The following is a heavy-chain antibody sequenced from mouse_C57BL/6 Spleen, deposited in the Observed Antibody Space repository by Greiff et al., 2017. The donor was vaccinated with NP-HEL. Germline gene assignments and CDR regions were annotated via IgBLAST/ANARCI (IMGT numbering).Heavy chain of an antibody. CDR2: IWSGGST. J-gene: IGHJ4*01. D-gene: IGHD1-1*01. Sequence: QVQLQQSGPGLVQPSQSLSITCTVSGFSLTSYGVHWVRQSPGKGLEWLGVIWSGGSTDYNAAFISRLSISKDNSKSQVFFKMNSLQADDTAIYYCARNNLGLYYGSSYLYYYAMDYWGQGTSVTVSS. V-gene: IGHV2-2*01. CDR3: ARNNLGLYYGSSYLYYYAMDY. CDR1: GFSLTSYG.